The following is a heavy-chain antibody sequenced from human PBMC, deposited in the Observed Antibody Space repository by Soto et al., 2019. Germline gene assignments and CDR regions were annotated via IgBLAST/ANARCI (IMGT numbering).Heavy chain of an antibody. J-gene: IGHJ6*02. V-gene: IGHV3-21*01. D-gene: IGHD6-19*01. CDR3: AVREELYSSGQAYYYGMDV. CDR1: GLTCRNPW. Sequence: GGSPKLCWAPAGLTCRNPWLTWVRKAPGKGLEWVSSISSSSSYIYYADSVKGRFTISRDNAKNSLYLQMNSLRAEDTAVYYCAVREELYSSGQAYYYGMDVWGQGTTVTVSS. CDR2: ISSSSSYI.